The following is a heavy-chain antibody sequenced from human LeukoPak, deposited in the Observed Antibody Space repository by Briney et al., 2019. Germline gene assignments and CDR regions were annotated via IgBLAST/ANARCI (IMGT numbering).Heavy chain of an antibody. V-gene: IGHV1-69*05. J-gene: IGHJ4*02. CDR1: GGTFISYA. Sequence: SVKVSCKASGGTFISYAISWVRQAPGQGVEWMGGIIPIFGTANYAQKFQGRVTITTDESTSPAYMELSSLRSEDTAVYYCARAYYDYVWGNYRQFDYWGQGTLVTVSS. CDR2: IIPIFGTA. CDR3: ARAYYDYVWGNYRQFDY. D-gene: IGHD3-16*02.